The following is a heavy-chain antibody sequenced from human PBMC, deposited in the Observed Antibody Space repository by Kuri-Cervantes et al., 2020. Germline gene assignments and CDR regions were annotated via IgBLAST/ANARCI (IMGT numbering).Heavy chain of an antibody. V-gene: IGHV4-38-2*02. CDR3: ARDRRYSSGWYEPPHYYYYMDV. J-gene: IGHJ6*03. D-gene: IGHD6-19*01. Sequence: SETLSLTCAVSGYSISSGYYWGWIRQPPGKGLEWIGSIYHSGSTNYNPSLKSRVTISVDKSKNQFSLKLSSVTAADTAVYYCARDRRYSSGWYEPPHYYYYMDVWGKGTTVTVSS. CDR1: GYSISSGYY. CDR2: IYHSGST.